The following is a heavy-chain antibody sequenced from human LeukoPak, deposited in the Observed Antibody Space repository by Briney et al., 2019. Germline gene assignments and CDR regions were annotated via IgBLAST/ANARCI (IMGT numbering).Heavy chain of an antibody. D-gene: IGHD6-19*01. CDR2: IKRDGSDN. V-gene: IGHV3-7*01. J-gene: IGHJ4*02. CDR1: GFTFSNYW. Sequence: GGSLRLSCAASGFTFSNYWMSWVRQAPGKGLEWVANIKRDGSDNYYVGSVEGRFTISGDNAKNSLYLQMSSLRAEDTAIYYCARALYNRGWYPDYFDSWGQGTLVTVSA. CDR3: ARALYNRGWYPDYFDS.